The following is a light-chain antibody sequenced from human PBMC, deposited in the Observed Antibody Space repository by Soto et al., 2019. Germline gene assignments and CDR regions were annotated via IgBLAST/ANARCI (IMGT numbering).Light chain of an antibody. CDR3: CSYAGSYTVV. Sequence: QSALTQPRSVSGSPGQSVTISCTGTSSDVGGYNYVSWYQQHPGKAPKLMIYDVSKRPSGVPDRFSGSKSSNTASLTISGLQAEYEADYYCCSYAGSYTVVFCGGTKVTVL. J-gene: IGLJ2*01. CDR1: SSDVGGYNY. CDR2: DVS. V-gene: IGLV2-11*01.